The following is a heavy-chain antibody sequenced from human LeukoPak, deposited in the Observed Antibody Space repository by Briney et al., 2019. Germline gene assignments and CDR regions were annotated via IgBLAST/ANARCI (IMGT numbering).Heavy chain of an antibody. J-gene: IGHJ4*02. CDR2: IIPIFGTA. CDR3: ARHVYNSGKPIAPLDF. V-gene: IGHV1-69*05. CDR1: GGTFSSYA. Sequence: ASVKVSCKASGGTFSSYAISWVRQAPAQGLEWMGGIIPIFGTANYAQKFQGRVTITTDESTSTAYMELSSLRSEDTAVYYCARHVYNSGKPIAPLDFWGQGTPVTVSS. D-gene: IGHD4-23*01.